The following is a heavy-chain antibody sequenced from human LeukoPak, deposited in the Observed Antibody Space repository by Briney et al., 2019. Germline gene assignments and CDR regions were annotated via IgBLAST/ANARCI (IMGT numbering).Heavy chain of an antibody. Sequence: SVKVSCKASGGTFSSYAISWVRQAPGQGLEWMGGIIPIFGTANYAQKFQGRVTMTRDTSTSTVYMELSSLRSEDTAVYYCARGKGYCSSTSCRTGAFDIWGQGTMVTVSS. CDR3: ARGKGYCSSTSCRTGAFDI. CDR2: IIPIFGTA. CDR1: GGTFSSYA. J-gene: IGHJ3*02. V-gene: IGHV1-69*05. D-gene: IGHD2-2*01.